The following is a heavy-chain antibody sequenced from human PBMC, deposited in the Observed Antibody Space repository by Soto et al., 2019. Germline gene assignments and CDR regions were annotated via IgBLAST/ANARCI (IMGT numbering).Heavy chain of an antibody. Sequence: VGSLRLSCAASGFTFSSYAMSWVRQAPGKGLEWVSAISGSGGSTYYADSVKGRFTISRDNSKNTLYPQMNSLRAEDTAVYYCAKDVQWGMIVVEDAFDIWGQGTMVTVSS. D-gene: IGHD3-22*01. CDR1: GFTFSSYA. J-gene: IGHJ3*02. CDR3: AKDVQWGMIVVEDAFDI. V-gene: IGHV3-23*01. CDR2: ISGSGGST.